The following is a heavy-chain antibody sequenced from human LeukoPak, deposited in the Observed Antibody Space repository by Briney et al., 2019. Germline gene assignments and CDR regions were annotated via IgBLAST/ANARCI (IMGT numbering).Heavy chain of an antibody. CDR2: IYGSGST. J-gene: IGHJ4*02. V-gene: IGHV4-59*08. D-gene: IGHD6-19*01. Sequence: SETLSLTCTVSGDSLSSLYWSWIRQPPGKGLEWIGYIYGSGSTRYDPSLRSRVTISEDTSKNPFSLKLTSVTAADTAVYYCARNVGWYSHDSWGQGTLVTVSS. CDR3: ARNVGWYSHDS. CDR1: GDSLSSLY.